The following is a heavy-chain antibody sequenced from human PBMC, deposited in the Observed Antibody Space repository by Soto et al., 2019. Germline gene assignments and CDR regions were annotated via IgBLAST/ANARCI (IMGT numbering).Heavy chain of an antibody. Sequence: PGGSLRLSCAASGFTFGSYAMHWVRQAPGKGLEWVAVISYDGSNKYYADSVKGRFTISRDNSKNTLYLQMNSLRAEDTAVYYCARDKLPAMVTPRYFDYWGQGTLVTVSS. J-gene: IGHJ4*02. CDR3: ARDKLPAMVTPRYFDY. CDR2: ISYDGSNK. V-gene: IGHV3-30-3*01. CDR1: GFTFGSYA. D-gene: IGHD5-18*01.